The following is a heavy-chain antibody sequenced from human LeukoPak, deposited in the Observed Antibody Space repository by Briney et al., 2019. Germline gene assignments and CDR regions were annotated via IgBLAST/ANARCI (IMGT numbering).Heavy chain of an antibody. J-gene: IGHJ1*01. CDR2: IYYTGST. Sequence: SETLSLTCTVSGGSISSSSYYCGWIRQPPGKELEWIGSIYYTGSTYYNSSLKSRVTISVDTSKNQFSLRLRSVTAADSAVYDCARRIAVVGTGYIQQWGQGTLVTVSS. D-gene: IGHD6-19*01. CDR3: ARRIAVVGTGYIQQ. V-gene: IGHV4-39*01. CDR1: GGSISSSSYY.